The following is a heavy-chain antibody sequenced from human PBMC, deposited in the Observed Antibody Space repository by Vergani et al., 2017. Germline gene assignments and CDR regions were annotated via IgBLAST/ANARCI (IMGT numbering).Heavy chain of an antibody. D-gene: IGHD2-21*02. Sequence: VQLVESGGGVVQPGRSLRLSCAASGFTFSSYAMSWVRQAPGKGLEWVSAISGSGGSTYYADSVKGRFTISRDNSKNTLYLQMNSLRAEDTAVYYCAKDPYCGGDCYSDRPDYWGQGTLVTVSS. CDR3: AKDPYCGGDCYSDRPDY. CDR2: ISGSGGST. V-gene: IGHV3-23*04. J-gene: IGHJ4*02. CDR1: GFTFSSYA.